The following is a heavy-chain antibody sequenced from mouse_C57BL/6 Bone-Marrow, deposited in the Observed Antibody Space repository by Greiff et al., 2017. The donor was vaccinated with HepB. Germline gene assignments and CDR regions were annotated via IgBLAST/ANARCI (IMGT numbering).Heavy chain of an antibody. CDR3: ARRTVTYYYAMDY. Sequence: EVQLVESGGELVKPGGSLKLSCAASGFTFSSYGMSWVRQTPDKRLEWVATISSGGSYTYYPDSVKGRFTISRDNAKNTLYLQMSSLKSEDTAMYYCARRTVTYYYAMDYWGQGTSVTVSS. CDR1: GFTFSSYG. CDR2: ISSGGSYT. J-gene: IGHJ4*01. D-gene: IGHD2-13*01. V-gene: IGHV5-6*01.